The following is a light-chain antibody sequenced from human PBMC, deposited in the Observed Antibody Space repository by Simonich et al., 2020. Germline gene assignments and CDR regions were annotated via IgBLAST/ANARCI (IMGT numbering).Light chain of an antibody. CDR1: QSLLHSDGTTY. CDR3: MQSIQLPLT. J-gene: IGKJ4*01. Sequence: DIVMTQTPLSLSVTPGQPASIPCTSSQSLLHSDGTTYLYWYLEKPGQSPQLLIYEGSNRFSGVPDRFSGSGSGTDFTLKISRVEAEDVGVYYCMQSIQLPLTFGGGTKVEIK. V-gene: IGKV2D-29*02. CDR2: EGS.